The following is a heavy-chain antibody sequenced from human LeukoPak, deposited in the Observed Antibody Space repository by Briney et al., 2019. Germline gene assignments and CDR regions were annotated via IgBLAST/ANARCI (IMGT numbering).Heavy chain of an antibody. V-gene: IGHV1-2*02. CDR3: ARVVEATNWYFDL. CDR2: INPNSGGT. Sequence: ASVKVSCKASGYTFTGYYMHWVRQAPGQGLEWMGWINPNSGGTNYAQKFQGRVTMTRDTSISTAYMELSRLRSDDTAVYYCARVVEATNWYFDLWGRGTLVTVSS. D-gene: IGHD1-26*01. CDR1: GYTFTGYY. J-gene: IGHJ2*01.